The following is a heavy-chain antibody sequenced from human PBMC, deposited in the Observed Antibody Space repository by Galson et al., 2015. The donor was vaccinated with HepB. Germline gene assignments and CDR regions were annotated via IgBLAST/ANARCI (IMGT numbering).Heavy chain of an antibody. D-gene: IGHD1-26*01. CDR2: IWYDGSNK. J-gene: IGHJ4*02. CDR3: ARVGWRELLREGVDY. CDR1: GFTFSSYG. V-gene: IGHV3-33*01. Sequence: SLRLSCAASGFTFSSYGMHWVRQAPGKVLEWVAVIWYDGSNKYYADSVKGRFTISRDNSKNTLYLQMNSLRAEDTAVYYCARVGWRELLREGVDYWGQGTLVTVSS.